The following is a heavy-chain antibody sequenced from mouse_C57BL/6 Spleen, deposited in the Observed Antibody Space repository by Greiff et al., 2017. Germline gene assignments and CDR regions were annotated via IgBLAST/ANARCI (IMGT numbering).Heavy chain of an antibody. V-gene: IGHV2-2*01. CDR1: GFSLTSYG. D-gene: IGHD1-1*01. CDR2: IWSGGST. Sequence: QVQLKESGPGLVQPSQSLSITCTVSGFSLTSYGVHWVRQSPGQGLAWLGVIWSGGSTDYNAAFISRLSISKDNSKSQVFFKMNSLQADDTAIYXCARRAVEDYFDYWGQGTTLTVSS. J-gene: IGHJ2*01. CDR3: ARRAVEDYFDY.